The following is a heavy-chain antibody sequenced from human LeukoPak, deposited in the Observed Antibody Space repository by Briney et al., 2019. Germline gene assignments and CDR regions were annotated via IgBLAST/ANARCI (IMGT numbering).Heavy chain of an antibody. V-gene: IGHV4-31*03. CDR2: IYYSGST. J-gene: IGHJ5*02. CDR1: GGSISSGGYY. CDR3: ARGLAYDFWSGYSNWFDP. D-gene: IGHD3-3*01. Sequence: SETLSLTCTVSGGSISSGGYYWSWIRQHPGKGLEWIGYIYYSGSTYYNPSLKSRVTISADTSKNQFSLKLSSVTAADTAVYYCARGLAYDFWSGYSNWFDPWGQGTLVTVSS.